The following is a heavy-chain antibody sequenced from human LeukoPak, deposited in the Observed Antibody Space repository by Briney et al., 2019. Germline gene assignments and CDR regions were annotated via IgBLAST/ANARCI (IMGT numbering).Heavy chain of an antibody. CDR3: ARGHYGGNSALDY. J-gene: IGHJ4*02. Sequence: PGGSLRLSCAASGFTFSSYAMSWVRQAPGKGLEWVSVIYSGGNTYYADSVKGRFSISRHNSENTLYLQMNSLRAEDSAVYYCARGHYGGNSALDYWGQGTLVTVSS. CDR1: GFTFSSYA. D-gene: IGHD4-23*01. CDR2: IYSGGNT. V-gene: IGHV3-53*04.